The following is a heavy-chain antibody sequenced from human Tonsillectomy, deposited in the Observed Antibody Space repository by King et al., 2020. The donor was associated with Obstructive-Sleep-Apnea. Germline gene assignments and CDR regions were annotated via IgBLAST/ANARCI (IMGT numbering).Heavy chain of an antibody. CDR1: GDSITNYKW. CDR2: ISRSGSP. CDR3: ARGLGWGSSSDWFDP. Sequence: QLQESGPGLVKPSGTLSLTCAVSGDSITNYKWWSWVRQPPGKGLEWIGEISRSGSPNYNPSLKSRLTISVDKSQNQFSLGVASVTAADTAVYYCARGLGWGSSSDWFDPWGQGILVTVSS. J-gene: IGHJ5*02. D-gene: IGHD3-10*01. V-gene: IGHV4-4*02.